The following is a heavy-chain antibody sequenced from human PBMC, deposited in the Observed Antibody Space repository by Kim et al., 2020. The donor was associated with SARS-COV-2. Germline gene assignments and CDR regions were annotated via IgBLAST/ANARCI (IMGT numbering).Heavy chain of an antibody. Sequence: GGSLRLSCAASGFTFSSYWMHWVRQAPGKGLVWVSRINSDGSSTSYADSVKGRFTISRDNAKNTLYLQMNSLRAEDTAVYYCARALQRFGESWFGYGMDVWGQGTTVTVSS. CDR1: GFTFSSYW. V-gene: IGHV3-74*01. J-gene: IGHJ6*02. D-gene: IGHD3-10*01. CDR3: ARALQRFGESWFGYGMDV. CDR2: INSDGSST.